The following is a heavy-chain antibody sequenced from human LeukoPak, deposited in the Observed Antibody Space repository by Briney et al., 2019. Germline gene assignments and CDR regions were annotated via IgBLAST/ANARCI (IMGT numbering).Heavy chain of an antibody. CDR1: GFTFSSYA. CDR2: IKSKTDGGTT. J-gene: IGHJ4*02. Sequence: GSLRLSCAASGFTFSSYAMSWVRQAPGKGLEWVGRIKSKTDGGTTDYAAPVKGRFTISRDDSKNTLYLQMNSLKTEDTAVYYCTTDFIVVVTARDYWGQGTLVTVSS. D-gene: IGHD2-21*02. CDR3: TTDFIVVVTARDY. V-gene: IGHV3-15*01.